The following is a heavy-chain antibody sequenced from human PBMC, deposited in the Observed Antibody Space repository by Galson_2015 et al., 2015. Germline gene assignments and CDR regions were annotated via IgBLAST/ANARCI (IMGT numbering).Heavy chain of an antibody. CDR3: ARGGRYSYGFAGPYYYYYGMDV. Sequence: SVKVSCKASGGTFSSYAISWVRQAPGQGLEWMGGIIPIFGTANYAQKFQGRVTITADESTSTAYMELSSLGSEDTAVYYCARGGRYSYGFAGPYYYYYGMDVWGQGTTVTVSS. J-gene: IGHJ6*02. V-gene: IGHV1-69*13. CDR1: GGTFSSYA. CDR2: IIPIFGTA. D-gene: IGHD5-18*01.